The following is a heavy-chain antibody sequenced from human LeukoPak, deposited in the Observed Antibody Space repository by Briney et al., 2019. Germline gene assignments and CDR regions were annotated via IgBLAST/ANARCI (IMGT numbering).Heavy chain of an antibody. CDR1: GFTFSRYA. CDR3: AKEESNWNYPMYYYYYMEV. D-gene: IGHD1-7*01. V-gene: IGHV3-23*01. CDR2: ISGSGGST. Sequence: EGSLRLSCAASGFTFSRYAMSWVRQAPGKGLEWGSAISGSGGSTYYADSVKGRFTISRDNSKNTLYLQMNSLRAEDTAVYYCAKEESNWNYPMYYYYYMEVWGKGTTVTVSS. J-gene: IGHJ6*03.